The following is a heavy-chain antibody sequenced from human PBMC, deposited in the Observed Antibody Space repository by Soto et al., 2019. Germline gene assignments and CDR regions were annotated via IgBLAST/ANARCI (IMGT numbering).Heavy chain of an antibody. CDR1: GGSISSSSYY. Sequence: SETLSLTCTVSGGSISSSSYYWGWIRQPPGKGLEWIGSIYYSVSTYYNPSLKSRVTISVDTSKNQFSLKLSSVTAEDTAVYYCARRAGIAVALALDYWGQGTLVTVSS. CDR2: IYYSVST. J-gene: IGHJ4*02. V-gene: IGHV4-39*01. CDR3: ARRAGIAVALALDY. D-gene: IGHD6-19*01.